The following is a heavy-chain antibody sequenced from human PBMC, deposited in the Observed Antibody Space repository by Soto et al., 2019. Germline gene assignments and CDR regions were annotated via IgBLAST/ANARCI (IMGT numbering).Heavy chain of an antibody. J-gene: IGHJ1*01. CDR3: TGGYCTGGTCYSGYLQH. D-gene: IGHD2-15*01. CDR1: GFTFNGST. V-gene: IGHV3-73*02. Sequence: EVQLVQSGGGLVQPGGSLKLSCAASGFTFNGSTVHWVRQASGEGLQWVGRIRSKANDYATTYIASVKGRFTISRDDSRNTAYLQMSDLKTEDTAVYYCTGGYCTGGTCYSGYLQHWGQGALVTVFS. CDR2: IRSKANDYAT.